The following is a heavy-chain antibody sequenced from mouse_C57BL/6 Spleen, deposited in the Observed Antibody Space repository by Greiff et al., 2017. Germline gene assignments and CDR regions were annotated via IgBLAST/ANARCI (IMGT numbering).Heavy chain of an antibody. D-gene: IGHD1-1*02. Sequence: VQLQQPGAELVRPGSSVKLSCKASGYTFTSYWMDWVKQRPGQGLEWIGNIYPSDSETHYNQKFKDKATLTVDKSSSTAYMQLSSLTSEDSAIYYCARRWPGGFAYWGQATLVTVSA. J-gene: IGHJ3*01. CDR2: IYPSDSET. CDR3: ARRWPGGFAY. CDR1: GYTFTSYW. V-gene: IGHV1-61*01.